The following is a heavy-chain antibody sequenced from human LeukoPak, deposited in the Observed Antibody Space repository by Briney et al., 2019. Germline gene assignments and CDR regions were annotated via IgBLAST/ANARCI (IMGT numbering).Heavy chain of an antibody. CDR3: TTELVVRGVMAWFDP. V-gene: IGHV3-15*01. CDR1: GFTFSNAW. J-gene: IGHJ5*02. CDR2: IKSKTDGGTT. Sequence: GGSLRLSCAASGFTFSNAWMSWVRQAPGKGLEWVGRIKSKTDGGTTDYAAPVKGRFTISRDDSKNTLDLQMNSLKTEDTAVYYCTTELVVRGVMAWFDPWGQGTLVTVSS. D-gene: IGHD3-10*01.